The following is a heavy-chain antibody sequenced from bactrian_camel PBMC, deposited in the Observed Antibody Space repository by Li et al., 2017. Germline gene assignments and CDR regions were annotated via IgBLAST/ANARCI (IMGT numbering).Heavy chain of an antibody. CDR2: LERDGNE. CDR3: ATGPVGAY. V-gene: IGHV3S53*01. CDR1: GDTSGTVC. J-gene: IGHJ4*01. Sequence: HVQLVESGGGSVQPGGSLRLSCAVSGDTSGTVCMAWFRQAPGKYREGIAHLERDGNEAYADSVKGRFTTSRDNAKNTLYLQMNSLTTEDTARYYCATGPVGAYWGQGTQVTVS.